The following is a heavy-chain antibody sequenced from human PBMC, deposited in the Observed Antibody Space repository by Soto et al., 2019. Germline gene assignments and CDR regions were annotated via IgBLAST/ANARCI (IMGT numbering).Heavy chain of an antibody. D-gene: IGHD5-18*01. CDR3: ARTYSYGQYYYYYYGMDV. CDR2: IIPIFGTA. Sequence: QVQLVQSGAEVKKPGSSVKVSCKASGGTFSSYAISWVRQAPGQGLEWMGGIIPIFGTANYAKKFQGRVTITADKSTSTAYMERSSLRSEDTAVYYCARTYSYGQYYYYYYGMDVWGQGTTVTVSS. J-gene: IGHJ6*02. V-gene: IGHV1-69*06. CDR1: GGTFSSYA.